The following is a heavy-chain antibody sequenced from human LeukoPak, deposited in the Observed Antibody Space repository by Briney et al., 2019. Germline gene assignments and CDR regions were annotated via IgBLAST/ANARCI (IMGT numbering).Heavy chain of an antibody. V-gene: IGHV3-23*01. Sequence: PGGSLRLSCAASGFTFSSYAMSWVRQAPGKGLEWVLAISGSGGSTYYADSVKGRFTISRDNSKNTLYLQMNSLRAEDTAVYYCAKDSSSWYRTFDYWGQGTLVSVSS. CDR3: AKDSSSWYRTFDY. D-gene: IGHD6-13*01. J-gene: IGHJ4*02. CDR1: GFTFSSYA. CDR2: ISGSGGST.